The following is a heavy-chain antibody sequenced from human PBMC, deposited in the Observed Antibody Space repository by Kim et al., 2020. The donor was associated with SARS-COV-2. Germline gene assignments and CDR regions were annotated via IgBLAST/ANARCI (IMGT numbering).Heavy chain of an antibody. CDR2: IKSKTDGGTT. CDR1: GFTFSNAW. Sequence: GGSLRLSCAASGFTFSNAWMSWVRQAPGKGLEWVGRIKSKTDGGTTDYAAPVKGRFTISRDDSKNTLYLQMNSLKTEDTAVYYCTTDPTPRGDYYDSSGYGYAFDIWGQGTMVTVSS. V-gene: IGHV3-15*01. CDR3: TTDPTPRGDYYDSSGYGYAFDI. D-gene: IGHD3-22*01. J-gene: IGHJ3*02.